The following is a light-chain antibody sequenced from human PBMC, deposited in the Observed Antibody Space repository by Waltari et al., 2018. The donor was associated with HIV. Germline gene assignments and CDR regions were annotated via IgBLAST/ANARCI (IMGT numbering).Light chain of an antibody. J-gene: IGKJ4*01. Sequence: DIVMTQSPDSLPVSLGDRATINCTSSRSILSSSHNRNYLAWYQQKPRQPPKLLISWASTRESGVPDRFSGGGSGTDFTLTITRLQAEDVAVYHCQQYHSIPRTFGGGTKVEIK. CDR3: QQYHSIPRT. V-gene: IGKV4-1*01. CDR2: WAS. CDR1: RSILSSSHNRNY.